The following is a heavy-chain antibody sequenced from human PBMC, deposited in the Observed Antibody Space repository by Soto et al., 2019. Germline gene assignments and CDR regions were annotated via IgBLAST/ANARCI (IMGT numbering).Heavy chain of an antibody. CDR1: GGSIRGGPYY. CDR2: IYYRGTT. J-gene: IGHJ4*02. Sequence: QVQLQASGPGQVKPSQTLALTCTVTGGSIRGGPYYWSWIRQHPGKGLDWIGPIYYRGTTYYNPSLQIRIIIAIDTSENRFPLHMRCVAAADADVYYWARLRSGVSGWAFDVWGQGSLVTVSS. V-gene: IGHV4-31*03. CDR3: ARLRSGVSGWAFDV. D-gene: IGHD2-15*01.